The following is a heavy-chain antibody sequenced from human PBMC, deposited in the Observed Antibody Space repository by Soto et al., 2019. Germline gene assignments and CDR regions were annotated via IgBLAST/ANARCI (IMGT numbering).Heavy chain of an antibody. D-gene: IGHD1-1*01. V-gene: IGHV3-23*01. CDR2: ISDRGDTT. CDR3: AKDKPGTTSFDY. Sequence: SLRLSCAASGFICSSYDMSWVRQAPGKGLEWVSGISDRGDTTHYADSVKGRFTISRDTSKNTLYLQLNTLRADDTAVYYCAKDKPGTTSFDYWGQGTLVTVSS. CDR1: GFICSSYD. J-gene: IGHJ4*02.